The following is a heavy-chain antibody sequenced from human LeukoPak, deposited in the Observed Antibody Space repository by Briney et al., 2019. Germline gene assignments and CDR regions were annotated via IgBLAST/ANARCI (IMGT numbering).Heavy chain of an antibody. Sequence: PGGSLRLSCAASGFTFDDYAMHWVRQAPGKGLEWVSGISWNSGSIGYADSVKGRFTISRGNAKNSLYLQMNSLRAEDTALYYCAKGPVTGYFDYWGQGTLVTVSS. J-gene: IGHJ4*02. CDR1: GFTFDDYA. V-gene: IGHV3-9*01. CDR3: AKGPVTGYFDY. D-gene: IGHD7-27*01. CDR2: ISWNSGSI.